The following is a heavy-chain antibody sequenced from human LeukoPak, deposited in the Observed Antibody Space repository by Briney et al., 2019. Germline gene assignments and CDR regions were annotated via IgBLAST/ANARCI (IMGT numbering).Heavy chain of an antibody. V-gene: IGHV1-69*06. CDR2: IIPIFGTA. J-gene: IGHJ4*02. CDR3: ARLSSGWYGGGY. D-gene: IGHD6-19*01. Sequence: SVKVSCKASGGTFSSYAISWVRQAPGQGLEWMGGIIPIFGTANYAQKFQGRVTITADKSTSTAYMELSSLRSEDTAVYYCARLSSGWYGGGYWGQGTLVTVSS. CDR1: GGTFSSYA.